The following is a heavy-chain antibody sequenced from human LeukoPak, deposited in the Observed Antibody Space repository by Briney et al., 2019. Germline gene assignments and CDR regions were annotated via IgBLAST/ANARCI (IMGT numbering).Heavy chain of an antibody. D-gene: IGHD1-7*01. CDR2: ISVTTDST. CDR1: GFTFSNYA. J-gene: IGHJ4*02. Sequence: GGSLRLSCAASGFTFSNYAMSWVRQAPGQGLEWVSSISVTTDSTYDAASVKGRFTVSRDDSKNTLYLQMNGLRAEDTAVYYCAKQDWSNWNYPIDYWGQGTLVTVSS. CDR3: AKQDWSNWNYPIDY. V-gene: IGHV3-23*01.